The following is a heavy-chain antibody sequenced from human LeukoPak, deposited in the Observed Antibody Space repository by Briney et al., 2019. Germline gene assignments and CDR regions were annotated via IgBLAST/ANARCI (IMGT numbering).Heavy chain of an antibody. V-gene: IGHV1-2*02. CDR3: ARTRGYSYGGGYYFDY. CDR1: GYTFTSYY. D-gene: IGHD5-18*01. J-gene: IGHJ4*02. Sequence: ASVKVSCKSSGYTFTSYYMHWVRQAPGQGLEWMGWINPNSGGTNYAQKFQGRVTMTRDTSISTAYMELSRLRSDDTAVYYCARTRGYSYGGGYYFDYWGQGTLVTVSS. CDR2: INPNSGGT.